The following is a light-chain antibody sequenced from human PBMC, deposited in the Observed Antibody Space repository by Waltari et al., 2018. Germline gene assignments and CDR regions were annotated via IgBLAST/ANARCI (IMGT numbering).Light chain of an antibody. CDR2: KAS. Sequence: IQMTQSPSTLSASVGDRVTITCRASQSISSWSAWYQQKPGKAPNLLIYKASSLESGVPSRFSGSGSETEFTLTISSMQPDDFATYYCQQYNSYPLTFGGGTKVEIK. CDR1: QSISSW. CDR3: QQYNSYPLT. J-gene: IGKJ4*01. V-gene: IGKV1-5*03.